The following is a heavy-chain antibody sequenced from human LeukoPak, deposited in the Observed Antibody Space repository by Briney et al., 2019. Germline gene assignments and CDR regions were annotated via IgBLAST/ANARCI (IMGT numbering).Heavy chain of an antibody. CDR3: ARTGYCTGATCYAAAFDI. D-gene: IGHD2-2*01. V-gene: IGHV1-18*01. CDR2: ITSYNGNI. CDR1: GYTFTSYG. Sequence: ASVKVSCKASGYTFTSYGISWVRQAPGQGLEWMGWITSYNGNIKYAQKFQGRVIMTTGTSTSTGHMELRNLGSDDTAVYYCARTGYCTGATCYAAAFDIWGQGTLVTVSS. J-gene: IGHJ3*02.